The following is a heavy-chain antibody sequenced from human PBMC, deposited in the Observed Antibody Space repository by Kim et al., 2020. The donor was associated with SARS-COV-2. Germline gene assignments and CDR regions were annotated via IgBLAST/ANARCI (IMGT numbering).Heavy chain of an antibody. D-gene: IGHD4-17*01. J-gene: IGHJ5*02. V-gene: IGHV5-10-1*01. CDR3: ARHYGDYDWFDP. Sequence: TYSPSFQGHVTISADKSISTAYLQWSSLKASDTAMYYCARHYGDYDWFDPWGQGTLVTVSS.